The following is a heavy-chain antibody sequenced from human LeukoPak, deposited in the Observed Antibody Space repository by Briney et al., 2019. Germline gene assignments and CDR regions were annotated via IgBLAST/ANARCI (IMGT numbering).Heavy chain of an antibody. CDR2: IYYSGST. CDR1: GGSISSGGYY. V-gene: IGHV4-31*03. D-gene: IGHD2-2*02. Sequence: SETLSPTCTVSGGSISSGGYYWSWIRQHPGKGLEWIGYIYYSGSTYYNPSLKSRVTISVDTSKNQFSLKLSSVTAADTAVYYCAHTRGYCSSTSCYIGGWFDPWGQGTLVTVSS. CDR3: AHTRGYCSSTSCYIGGWFDP. J-gene: IGHJ5*02.